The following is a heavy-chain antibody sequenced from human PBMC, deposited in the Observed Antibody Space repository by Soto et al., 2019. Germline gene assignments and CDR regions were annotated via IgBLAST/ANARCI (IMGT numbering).Heavy chain of an antibody. Sequence: PWGSLRLSCAASGFTVNTFNMNWVRQAPGKGLEWVSSISNYDNTAYADSVKGRFTVSRDNAKNSLFLQMNSLRAEDTAVYYCTSYDALVFDFWGQGALVTVSS. D-gene: IGHD2-8*01. CDR1: GFTVNTFN. J-gene: IGHJ4*02. CDR2: ISNYDNT. CDR3: TSYDALVFDF. V-gene: IGHV3-21*01.